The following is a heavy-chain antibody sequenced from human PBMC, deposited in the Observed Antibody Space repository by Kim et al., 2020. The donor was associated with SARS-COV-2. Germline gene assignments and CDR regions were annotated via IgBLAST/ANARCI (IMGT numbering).Heavy chain of an antibody. Sequence: LSLTCAASGFTFSSYGMHWVRQAPGKGLEWVAVISYDGSNKNYADSVKGRFTISRDKSKNTLYLQMNRLRAEDTAVYYCAKESGSGTYYGWTYYYYG. J-gene: IGHJ6*01. V-gene: IGHV3-30*18. D-gene: IGHD3-10*01. CDR2: ISYDGSNK. CDR3: AKESGSGTYYGWTYYYYG. CDR1: GFTFSSYG.